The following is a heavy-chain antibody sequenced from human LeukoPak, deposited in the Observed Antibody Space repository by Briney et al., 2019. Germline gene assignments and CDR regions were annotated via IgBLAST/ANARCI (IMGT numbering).Heavy chain of an antibody. CDR1: GGSISSYY. D-gene: IGHD6-13*01. Sequence: PSETLSLTCTVSGGSISSYYWSWIRQPPGKGLEWVGFIYYSGSTNYNPSLNSLVTISVDTSKNQFSLKLSSVTAADTAVYYCARTYSSSWLFDYWGQGTLVTVSS. CDR2: IYYSGST. CDR3: ARTYSSSWLFDY. J-gene: IGHJ4*02. V-gene: IGHV4-59*01.